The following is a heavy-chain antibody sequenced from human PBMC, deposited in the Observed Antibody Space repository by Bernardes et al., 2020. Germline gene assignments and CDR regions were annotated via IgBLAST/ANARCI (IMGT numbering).Heavy chain of an antibody. CDR2: INHGDNS. V-gene: IGHV4-4*02. Sequence: SETLSLTCAVSGDSISSPNWWSWVRQPPGRGLEWLGDINHGDNSNKNPSLKSRVAMSVDKPQNQFSLKLTSATAADTAVYYCARGSAYSGSGTPFDYWGQGTLVTVSS. CDR3: ARGSAYSGSGTPFDY. D-gene: IGHD3-10*01. J-gene: IGHJ4*02. CDR1: GDSISSPNW.